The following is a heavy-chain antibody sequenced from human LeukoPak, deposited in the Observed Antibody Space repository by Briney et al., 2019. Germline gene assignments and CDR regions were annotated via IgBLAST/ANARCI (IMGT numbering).Heavy chain of an antibody. CDR3: ARDRIAARQGYDY. CDR2: IKQDGSEK. CDR1: GFTFSSYW. V-gene: IGHV3-7*01. Sequence: GGSLRLSCAASGFTFSSYWMSWVRQAPGKGLEWVANIKQDGSEKYYVDSVKGRFTISRDNAKNSLYLQMNSLRAEDTAVYYCARDRIAARQGYDYWGQGTLVTVSS. D-gene: IGHD6-6*01. J-gene: IGHJ4*02.